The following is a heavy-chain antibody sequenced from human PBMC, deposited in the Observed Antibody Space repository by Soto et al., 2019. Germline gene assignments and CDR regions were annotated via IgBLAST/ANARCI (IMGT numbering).Heavy chain of an antibody. CDR1: GYTFTSYA. J-gene: IGHJ4*02. CDR3: ARAWVVLTASDY. D-gene: IGHD2-21*02. V-gene: IGHV1-3*05. CDR2: INAGNGNT. Sequence: QVQLVQSGAEEKKPGASVKVSCKASGYTFTSYAMHWVRQAPGQRLEWMGWINAGNGNTKYSQKFQGRVTITRDTSASTAYMELSSLRSEVTAVYYCARAWVVLTASDYWGQGTLVTVSS.